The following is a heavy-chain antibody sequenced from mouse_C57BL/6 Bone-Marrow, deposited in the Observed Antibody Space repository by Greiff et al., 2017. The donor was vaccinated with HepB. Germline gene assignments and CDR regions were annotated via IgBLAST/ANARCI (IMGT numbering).Heavy chain of an antibody. CDR2: INPNNGGT. V-gene: IGHV1-22*01. CDR3: ARHYYGSSHWYFDV. J-gene: IGHJ1*03. CDR1: GYTFTDYN. Sequence: EVKLQESGPELVKPGASVKMSCKASGYTFTDYNMHWVKQSHGKSLEWMGYINPNNGGTSDNQKFKGKATLTVNKSSSTAYMEIRSLTSEDSAVYYCARHYYGSSHWYFDVWGTGTTVTVSS. D-gene: IGHD1-1*01.